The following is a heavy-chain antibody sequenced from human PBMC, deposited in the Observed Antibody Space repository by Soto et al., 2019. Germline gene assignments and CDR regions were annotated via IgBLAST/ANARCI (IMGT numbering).Heavy chain of an antibody. J-gene: IGHJ4*02. D-gene: IGHD2-15*01. CDR2: MNPNSGNT. CDR1: GYTFTSYD. V-gene: IGHV1-8*01. CDR3: ASSLLGYCSGGSCYFDY. Sequence: ASVKVSCKASGYTFTSYDINWVRQATGQGLEWMGWMNPNSGNTGYAQKFQGRVTMTRNTSISTAYMELSSLRSEDTAVYYCASSLLGYCSGGSCYFDYWGQGTLVTVSS.